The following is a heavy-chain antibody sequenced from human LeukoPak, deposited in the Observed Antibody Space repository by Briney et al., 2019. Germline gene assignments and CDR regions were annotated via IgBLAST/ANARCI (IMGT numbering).Heavy chain of an antibody. CDR1: GFTFSYYG. CDR2: ISYDGSDK. V-gene: IGHV3-30*18. D-gene: IGHD4-23*01. CDR3: AKDITRYGGNAVDY. Sequence: PGGSLRLSCAASGFTFSYYGIHWVRQAPGKGLGWVAVISYDGSDKYYADSVKGRFTISRDNSKNTLYLQMNSLRAEDTAVYYCAKDITRYGGNAVDYWGQGTLVTVSS. J-gene: IGHJ4*02.